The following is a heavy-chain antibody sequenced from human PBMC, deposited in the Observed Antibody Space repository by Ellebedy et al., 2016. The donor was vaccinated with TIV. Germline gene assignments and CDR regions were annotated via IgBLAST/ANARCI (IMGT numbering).Heavy chain of an antibody. CDR2: IYYSGST. CDR3: GLTQRGSGSYYDY. Sequence: SETLSLTCTVSGGSISSYYWSWIRQPPGKGLEWIGYIYYSGSTNYNPSLKSRVTISVDTSKNQFSLKLSSVTAADTAVYYCGLTQRGSGSYYDYWGQGALVTVSS. CDR1: GGSISSYY. V-gene: IGHV4-59*12. D-gene: IGHD3-10*01. J-gene: IGHJ4*02.